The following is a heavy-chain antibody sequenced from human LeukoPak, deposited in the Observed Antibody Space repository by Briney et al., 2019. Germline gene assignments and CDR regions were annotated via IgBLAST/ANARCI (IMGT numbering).Heavy chain of an antibody. CDR3: ARGGCSGGSCYFDY. D-gene: IGHD2-15*01. J-gene: IGHJ4*02. V-gene: IGHV3-48*03. CDR2: ISSSGSTI. CDR1: GFTFSSYE. Sequence: TGGSLRLSCAASGFTFSSYEMNWVRQAPGKGLEWVSYISSSGSTIYYADSVKGRFTISRDNAKNSLYLQMNSLRAEDTAVYYCARGGCSGGSCYFDYWGQGTLVTVSS.